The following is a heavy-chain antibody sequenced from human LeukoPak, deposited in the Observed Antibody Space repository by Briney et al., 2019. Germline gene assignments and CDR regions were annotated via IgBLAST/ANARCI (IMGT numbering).Heavy chain of an antibody. CDR3: ARAPYYYSMDV. J-gene: IGHJ6*03. CDR1: GGSISSYY. CDR2: IYYSGST. Sequence: PSETLSLTCTVSGGSISSYYWSWIRQPPGKGLEWIGYIYYSGSTNYNPSLKSRVTISVDTSKNQFSLKLSSVTAADTAVYYCARAPYYYSMDVWGKGTTVTVP. V-gene: IGHV4-59*01.